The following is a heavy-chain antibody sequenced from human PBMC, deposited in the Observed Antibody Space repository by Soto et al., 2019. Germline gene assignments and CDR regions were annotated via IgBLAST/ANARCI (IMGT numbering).Heavy chain of an antibody. D-gene: IGHD3-3*01. V-gene: IGHV3-23*01. J-gene: IGHJ5*02. CDR3: AKAGRPYYDLWSENRFDP. CDR1: GFTFTSYA. Sequence: GGSLRLSCASSGFTFTSYAMTRVRHAPGKGLDWVSSISGSGGSTYYADSVKGRFTISRDDSKSTLYLQMNSLRAEDTAVYYCAKAGRPYYDLWSENRFDPWGQGTLVTVSS. CDR2: ISGSGGST.